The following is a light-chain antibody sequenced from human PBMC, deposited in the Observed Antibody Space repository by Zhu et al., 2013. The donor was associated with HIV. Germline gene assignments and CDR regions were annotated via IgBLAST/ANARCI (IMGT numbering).Light chain of an antibody. Sequence: IVLTQSPGTLSLSPGDRVTLSCRASQRVSSTYVAWYQQKPGQAPRLLIYAASTRATGIPDRFSGSGSGTDFTLTISSLQSEDFAVYYCQQYGSWPYSFGQGTKLEIK. CDR3: QQYGSWPYS. CDR1: QRVSSTY. V-gene: IGKV3-20*01. CDR2: AAS. J-gene: IGKJ2*03.